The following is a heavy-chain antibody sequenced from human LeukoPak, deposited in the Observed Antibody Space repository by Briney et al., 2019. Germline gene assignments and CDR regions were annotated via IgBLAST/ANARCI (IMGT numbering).Heavy chain of an antibody. D-gene: IGHD3-3*01. CDR3: AAPGASGFVGNFWGGPLDF. CDR2: INPSAGST. V-gene: IGHV1-46*01. J-gene: IGHJ4*02. Sequence: ASVKVSCRASGYTFTSHYMHWVRQAPGQGLEWMGIINPSAGSTSYPQKFQGRVTMTTDTSTSTAYMELSSLRSEDTAVYYCAAPGASGFVGNFWGGPLDFWGQGTLVTVSS. CDR1: GYTFTSHY.